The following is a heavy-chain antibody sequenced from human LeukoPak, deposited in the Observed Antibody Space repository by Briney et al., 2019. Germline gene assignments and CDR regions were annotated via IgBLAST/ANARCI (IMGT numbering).Heavy chain of an antibody. J-gene: IGHJ4*02. CDR1: GGSFSGYY. CDR3: ARAWGSTFDD. D-gene: IGHD7-27*01. Sequence: SETLSLTCAVYGGSFSGYYWSWIRQPPGKGLEWIGEINHSGSTNYNPSLKSRVTISVDTSKNQFSLKLSSVTAADTAVYYCARAWGSTFDDWGQGTLVTVSS. CDR2: INHSGST. V-gene: IGHV4-34*01.